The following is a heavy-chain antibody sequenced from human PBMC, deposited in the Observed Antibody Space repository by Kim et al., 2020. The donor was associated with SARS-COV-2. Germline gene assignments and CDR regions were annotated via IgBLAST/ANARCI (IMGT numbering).Heavy chain of an antibody. Sequence: SETLSLTCAVYGGSFSGYYWSWIRQPPGKGLEWIGEINHSGSTNYNPSLKSRVTISVDTSKNQFSLKLSSVTAADTAVYYCARVGRGYSYGYHYYYYGMDVWGQGTTVTVSS. CDR3: ARVGRGYSYGYHYYYYGMDV. CDR1: GGSFSGYY. V-gene: IGHV4-34*01. J-gene: IGHJ6*02. CDR2: INHSGST. D-gene: IGHD5-18*01.